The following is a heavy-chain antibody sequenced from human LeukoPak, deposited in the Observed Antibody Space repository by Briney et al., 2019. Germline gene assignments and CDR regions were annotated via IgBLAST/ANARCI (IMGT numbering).Heavy chain of an antibody. J-gene: IGHJ6*02. CDR1: GGSISSYY. Sequence: SETLPLTCTVSGGSISSYYWSWIRQPPGKGLEWIGYIYYSESTNYNPSLKSRVTISVDTSKNQFSLKLSSVTAADTAVYYCARENRLGMDVWGQGTTVTVSS. CDR3: ARENRLGMDV. CDR2: IYYSEST. V-gene: IGHV4-59*01. D-gene: IGHD1-14*01.